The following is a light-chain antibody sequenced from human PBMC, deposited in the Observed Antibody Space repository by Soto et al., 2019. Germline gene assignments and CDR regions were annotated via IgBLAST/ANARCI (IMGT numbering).Light chain of an antibody. V-gene: IGLV1-40*01. Sequence: QPVLTQPPSVSGAPGQRVTISCTGSSSNIGTSYDVHWYQHLPGTAPKLLIYGNTNRPSGVPDRFSGSKSGTSASLAITGLQAEHEADYYCQSYDTSLKVVFGGGTKVTVL. CDR3: QSYDTSLKVV. J-gene: IGLJ2*01. CDR2: GNT. CDR1: SSNIGTSYD.